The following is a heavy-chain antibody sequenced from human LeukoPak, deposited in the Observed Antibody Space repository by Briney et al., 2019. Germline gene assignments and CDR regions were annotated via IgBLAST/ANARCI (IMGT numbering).Heavy chain of an antibody. CDR1: GYTFTSYY. CDR3: ARGPDTANEIDY. J-gene: IGHJ4*02. CDR2: INPSGGFT. Sequence: ASVKVSCKASGYTFTSYYMHWVRQAPGQGLEWMAIINPSGGFTSYAQKFQGRVTMTRDMSTSTVYMELSSLRSDDTAVYYCARGPDTANEIDYWGQGTLVTVSS. V-gene: IGHV1-46*01. D-gene: IGHD5-18*01.